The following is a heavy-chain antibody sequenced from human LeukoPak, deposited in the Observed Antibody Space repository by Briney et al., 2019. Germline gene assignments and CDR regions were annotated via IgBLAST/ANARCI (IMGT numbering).Heavy chain of an antibody. Sequence: SVKVSCKASGGTFSSYAISWVRQAPGQGLEWMGGIIPIFGTANYAQKFQGRVTITADESTSTAYMELSSLRSEDTAVYYCARAIRGLAARHYYYYMDVWGKGTTVTVSS. D-gene: IGHD6-6*01. CDR1: GGTFSSYA. V-gene: IGHV1-69*01. J-gene: IGHJ6*03. CDR3: ARAIRGLAARHYYYYMDV. CDR2: IIPIFGTA.